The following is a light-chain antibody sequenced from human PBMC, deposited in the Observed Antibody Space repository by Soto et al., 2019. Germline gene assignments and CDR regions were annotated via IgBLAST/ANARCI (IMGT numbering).Light chain of an antibody. CDR2: EVS. CDR1: SSDVGAYKY. Sequence: QSALTQPASVSGSPGQSITISCTGTSSDVGAYKYVSWYQQHPGKAPKLIIYEVSNRPSGVPNRFSASKSGNTASLTISGLQTEDEADYFCSSFSATTTTTVVFDGGTKLTVL. J-gene: IGLJ2*01. CDR3: SSFSATTTTTVV. V-gene: IGLV2-14*01.